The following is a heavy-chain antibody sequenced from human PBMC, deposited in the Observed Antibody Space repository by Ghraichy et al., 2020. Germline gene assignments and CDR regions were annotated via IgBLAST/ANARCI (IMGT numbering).Heavy chain of an antibody. CDR2: INHSGRT. Sequence: SETLSLTCTVSGGSFNDYHWTWIRQSPEKGLEWIGEINHSGRTNYHPSFRSRVTMSTDTSKRQISLTLTSVTAADTAVYYCARPPLASPFSDWFDPWGQGTLVTVSS. CDR3: ARPPLASPFSDWFDP. V-gene: IGHV4-34*01. D-gene: IGHD1-26*01. J-gene: IGHJ5*02. CDR1: GGSFNDYH.